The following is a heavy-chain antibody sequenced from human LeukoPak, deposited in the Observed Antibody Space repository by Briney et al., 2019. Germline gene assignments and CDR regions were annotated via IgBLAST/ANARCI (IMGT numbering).Heavy chain of an antibody. CDR3: ASLEEMATTRSPDFDY. V-gene: IGHV4-34*01. CDR2: INHSGST. J-gene: IGHJ4*02. CDR1: SGSFSGYY. D-gene: IGHD5-12*01. Sequence: SETLSLTCAVYSGSFSGYYWSWIRQPPGKGLEWIGEINHSGSTNYNPSLKSRVTISVDTSKNQFSLKLSSVTAADTAVYYCASLEEMATTRSPDFDYWGQGTLVTVSS.